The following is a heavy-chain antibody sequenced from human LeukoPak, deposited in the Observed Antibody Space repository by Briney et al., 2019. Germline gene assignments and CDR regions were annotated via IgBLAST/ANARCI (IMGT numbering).Heavy chain of an antibody. CDR2: ISSRSSYI. Sequence: PGGSLRLSCAASGFTFSDYSMNWVRQAPGKGLEWVSSISSRSSYIYYADSVKGRFTISRDNAKNSLYLQMNSLRAEDTAVYYCARGPPGGIRFLEWNSPLDYWGQGTLVTVSS. D-gene: IGHD3-3*01. J-gene: IGHJ4*02. V-gene: IGHV3-21*04. CDR3: ARGPPGGIRFLEWNSPLDY. CDR1: GFTFSDYS.